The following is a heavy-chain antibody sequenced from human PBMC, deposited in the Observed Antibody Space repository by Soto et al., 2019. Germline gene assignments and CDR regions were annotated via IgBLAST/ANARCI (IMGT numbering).Heavy chain of an antibody. CDR1: GGTFSSYA. J-gene: IGHJ4*02. D-gene: IGHD6-6*01. V-gene: IGHV1-69*13. Sequence: ASVKVSCKXSGGTFSSYAISWVRQAPGQGLEWMGGIIPIFGTANYAQKFQGRVTITADESTSTAYMELSSLRSEDTAVYYCARWLKYSSSLDYWGQGTLVTVSS. CDR3: ARWLKYSSSLDY. CDR2: IIPIFGTA.